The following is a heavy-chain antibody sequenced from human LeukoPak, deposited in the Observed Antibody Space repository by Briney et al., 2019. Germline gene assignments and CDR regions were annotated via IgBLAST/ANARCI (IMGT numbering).Heavy chain of an antibody. CDR3: ARVRPTYYLDY. CDR2: ISGSSSI. D-gene: IGHD2-21*01. J-gene: IGHJ4*02. Sequence: GGSLRLSCAASGFTFSTYSMAWLRQAPGKGLEWVSYISGSSSIYYADSVKGRFTISRDNAKNSLYLQMNSLRVEDTTVYYCARVRPTYYLDYWGQGTPVTVSS. CDR1: GFTFSTYS. V-gene: IGHV3-48*01.